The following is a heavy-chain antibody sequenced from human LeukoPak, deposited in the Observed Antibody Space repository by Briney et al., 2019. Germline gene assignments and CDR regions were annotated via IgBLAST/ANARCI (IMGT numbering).Heavy chain of an antibody. Sequence: SETLSLTCSVSGASITSSTYYWAWIRQPPGKGLEWIGTRYYTGTTYYNPSLKSRVTISVDTSKNQFSLKLSSVTAADTAVYYCAGNYYGSGSYYSEDRYWGQGTLVTVSS. CDR1: GASITSSTYY. J-gene: IGHJ4*02. V-gene: IGHV4-39*07. D-gene: IGHD3-10*01. CDR2: RYYTGTT. CDR3: AGNYYGSGSYYSEDRY.